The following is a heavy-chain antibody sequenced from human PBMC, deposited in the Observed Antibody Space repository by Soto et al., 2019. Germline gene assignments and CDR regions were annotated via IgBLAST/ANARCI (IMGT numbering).Heavy chain of an antibody. CDR3: AREYSVAAGNNWFDP. Sequence: ASVKVSCKASGGTFSSYAISWVRQAPGQGLEWMGGIIPIFGTANYAQKFQGRVTITADESTSTAYMELSSLRSEDTAVYYCAREYSVAAGNNWFDPWGQGTLVTVSS. J-gene: IGHJ5*02. V-gene: IGHV1-69*13. CDR1: GGTFSSYA. D-gene: IGHD6-13*01. CDR2: IIPIFGTA.